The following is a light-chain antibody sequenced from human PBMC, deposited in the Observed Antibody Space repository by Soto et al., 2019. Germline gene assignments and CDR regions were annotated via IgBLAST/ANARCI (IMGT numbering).Light chain of an antibody. Sequence: DIQMTQSPSAMSASVGDRVTITCRASQGIYIYLAWFQQKPGKVPTPLIYGASSLQSGVPSRFSGSGSATEYTLTISSLQPEDFATYYYLQFSTHHQTFGQGTRVEIK. CDR3: LQFSTHHQT. V-gene: IGKV1-17*03. CDR1: QGIYIY. CDR2: GAS. J-gene: IGKJ1*01.